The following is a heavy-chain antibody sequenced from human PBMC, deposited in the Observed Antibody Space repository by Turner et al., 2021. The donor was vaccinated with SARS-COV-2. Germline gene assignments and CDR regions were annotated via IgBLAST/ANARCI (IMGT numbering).Heavy chain of an antibody. J-gene: IGHJ4*02. CDR2: ISYDGSNK. CDR3: AKNVYSYAYSGYYFDY. CDR1: RCTFSSYG. V-gene: IGHV3-30*18. Sequence: QVQLVESGGGVVQPGRSLRLSCAASRCTFSSYGMHWVRQAPGKGLEWVAIISYDGSNKYYADSVKGRFTISRDNSKNTLYLQMNSLRAEDTAVYYCAKNVYSYAYSGYYFDYWGQGTLVTVSS. D-gene: IGHD5-18*01.